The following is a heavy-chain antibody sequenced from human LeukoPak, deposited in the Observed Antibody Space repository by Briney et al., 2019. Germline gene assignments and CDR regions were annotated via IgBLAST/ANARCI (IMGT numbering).Heavy chain of an antibody. CDR3: ARGWRLAYCSGGSCYSRFDY. D-gene: IGHD2-15*01. CDR1: GGSFSGYY. Sequence: SETLSLTCAVYGGSFSGYYWSWIRQPPGKGLEWIGEINHSGSTNYNPSLKSRVTISVDTSKNQFSLRLSSVTAADTAVYYCARGWRLAYCSGGSCYSRFDYWGQGTLVTVSS. J-gene: IGHJ4*02. CDR2: INHSGST. V-gene: IGHV4-34*01.